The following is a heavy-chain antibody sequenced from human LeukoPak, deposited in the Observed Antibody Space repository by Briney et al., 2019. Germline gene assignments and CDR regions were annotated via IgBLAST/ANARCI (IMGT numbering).Heavy chain of an antibody. CDR1: GFTFSSYV. D-gene: IGHD4-17*01. J-gene: IGHJ4*02. V-gene: IGHV3-30-3*01. CDR3: ARAYDYGDHFDY. Sequence: PGGSLRLSCAASGFTFSSYVMHWVRQAPGKGLEWVAVISYDGSNKYYADSVKGRFTISRDNSKNTLYLQMNSLRAEDTAVYYCARAYDYGDHFDYWGQGTLVTVSS. CDR2: ISYDGSNK.